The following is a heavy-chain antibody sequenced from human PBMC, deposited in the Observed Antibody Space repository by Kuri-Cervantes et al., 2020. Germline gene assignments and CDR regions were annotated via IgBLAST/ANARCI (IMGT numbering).Heavy chain of an antibody. D-gene: IGHD3-10*01. Sequence: LRLSCAVSGGSISSGGYSWSWIRQPPGKGLEWIGYIYHSGSTNYNPSLKSRVTISVDTSKNQFSLKLSSVTAADTAVYYCARGGFRHIDYWGQGTLVTVSS. CDR3: ARGGFRHIDY. V-gene: IGHV4-30-2*01. CDR1: GGSISSGGYS. CDR2: IYHSGST. J-gene: IGHJ4*02.